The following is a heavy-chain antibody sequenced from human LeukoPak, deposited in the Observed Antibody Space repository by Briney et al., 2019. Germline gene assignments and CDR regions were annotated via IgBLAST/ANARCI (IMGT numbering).Heavy chain of an antibody. CDR1: GYTFTSYY. V-gene: IGHV1-46*01. D-gene: IGHD1-26*01. CDR2: INPSGGRT. J-gene: IGHJ3*02. CDR3: ARASPIVPIVGADTANAFDI. Sequence: ASVKVSCKTSGYTFTSYYMHWVRQAPGQGLEWMGIINPSGGRTSYAQKFQGRVTMTRDMSTSTVYMELSSLRSEDTAVYYCARASPIVPIVGADTANAFDIWGQGTMVTVSS.